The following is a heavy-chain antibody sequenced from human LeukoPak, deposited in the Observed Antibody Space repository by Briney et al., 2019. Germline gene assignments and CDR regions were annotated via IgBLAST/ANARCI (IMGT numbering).Heavy chain of an antibody. CDR1: RFTFSSYG. CDR3: AELGITMIGGV. D-gene: IGHD3-10*02. CDR2: ISYDGSHE. Sequence: GGSLRLSCAASRFTFSSYGMHWVRQAPGKGLEWVALISYDGSHEYYPASVKGRFTISRDNSKNTLSLQMNSLRPEDTAVYYCAELGITMIGGVWGKGTTVTISS. V-gene: IGHV3-30*18. J-gene: IGHJ6*04.